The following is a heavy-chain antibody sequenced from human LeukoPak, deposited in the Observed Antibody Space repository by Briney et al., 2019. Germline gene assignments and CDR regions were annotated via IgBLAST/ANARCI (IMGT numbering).Heavy chain of an antibody. V-gene: IGHV3-30-3*01. CDR3: AREWYESSGYYPDY. CDR1: GFTFSSYA. CDR2: ISYDGSNK. Sequence: GGSLRLSCAASGFTFSSYAMQWVRQAPGKVLEWVAVISYDGSNKYYADSVKGRFTISRDNSKNTLYLQMNSLRAEDTAVYYCAREWYESSGYYPDYWGQRTLVTVSS. D-gene: IGHD3-22*01. J-gene: IGHJ4*02.